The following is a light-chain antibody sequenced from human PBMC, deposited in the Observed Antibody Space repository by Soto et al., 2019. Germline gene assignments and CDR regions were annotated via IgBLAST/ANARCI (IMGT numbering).Light chain of an antibody. J-gene: IGKJ1*01. Sequence: ILMTQSPATLSVFPGERATLSCRASQTVSINLAWYQQKPGQAPRLLIYGASTGATDIPARFSGSGSGTEFTLTISSLQSEDIAFYCQQYGSSGTFGQGTKVDIK. V-gene: IGKV3-15*01. CDR3: QQYGSSGT. CDR2: GAS. CDR1: QTVSIN.